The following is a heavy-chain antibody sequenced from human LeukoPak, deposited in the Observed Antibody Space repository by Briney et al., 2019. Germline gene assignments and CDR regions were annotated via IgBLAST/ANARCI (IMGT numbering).Heavy chain of an antibody. D-gene: IGHD3-22*01. CDR1: GFTFSSYG. Sequence: PGGSLRLSCAASGFTFSSYGMHWVRQAPGKGLEWVAAISDDGSNKYYADSVKGRFTIPRDNSRNNVYLQMHSLRAEDTAVYYCAKDLENYYDSSGYVDYWGQGTLVTVSS. V-gene: IGHV3-30*18. J-gene: IGHJ4*02. CDR3: AKDLENYYDSSGYVDY. CDR2: ISDDGSNK.